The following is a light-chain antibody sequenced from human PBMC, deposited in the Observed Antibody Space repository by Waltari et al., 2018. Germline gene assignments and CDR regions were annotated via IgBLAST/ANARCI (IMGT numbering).Light chain of an antibody. CDR1: SHAVGSSNS. Sequence: QSALTHPASVSGSPGQSVTISCTGISHAVGSSNSVSWYQDHPGQGPKVIIYDVSDRPSGVSARFSGSKSGNTASLTISGLQAEDEADYYCSSESSDKVVLFGGGTKVTVL. CDR3: SSESSDKVVL. CDR2: DVS. V-gene: IGLV2-14*03. J-gene: IGLJ3*02.